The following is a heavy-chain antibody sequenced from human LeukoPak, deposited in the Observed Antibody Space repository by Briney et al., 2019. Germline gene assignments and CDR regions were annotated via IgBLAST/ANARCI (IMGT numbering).Heavy chain of an antibody. CDR1: GYTFTGYY. J-gene: IGHJ4*02. Sequence: ASVKVSCKASGYTFTGYYMHWVRQAPGQGLEWMGWISAYNGNTNYAQKLQGRVTMTTDTSTSTAYMELRSLRSDDTAVYYCARVSSGWYLGYWGQGTLVTVSS. D-gene: IGHD6-19*01. V-gene: IGHV1-18*04. CDR3: ARVSSGWYLGY. CDR2: ISAYNGNT.